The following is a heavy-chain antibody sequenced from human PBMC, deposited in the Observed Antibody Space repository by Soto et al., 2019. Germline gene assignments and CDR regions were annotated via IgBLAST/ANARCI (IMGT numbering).Heavy chain of an antibody. CDR2: IIPIFGTA. V-gene: IGHV1-69*01. CDR1: GGTFSSYA. Sequence: QVQLVQAGAEVKKPGSSVKVSCKASGGTFSSYAISWVRQAPGQGLEWMGGIIPIFGTANYAQKFEGRVTITADESTITDYMERSSLRSEDTAVYYCASRGDIVVVPDAGWFDPWGQGTLVTVSS. CDR3: ASRGDIVVVPDAGWFDP. D-gene: IGHD2-2*01. J-gene: IGHJ5*02.